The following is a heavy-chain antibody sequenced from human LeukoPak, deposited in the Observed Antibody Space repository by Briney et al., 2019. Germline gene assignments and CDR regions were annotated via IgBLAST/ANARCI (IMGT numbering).Heavy chain of an antibody. CDR2: IYPGDSDT. Sequence: PGESLKISCKGSGYSFTSYWISWVRQLPGKGLEWMGIIYPGDSDTRYSPSLQGQVTISADKSINTAYLQWSSLKASDTAIYYCARRGEAMDPFDYWGQGTLVTVSS. CDR1: GYSFTSYW. V-gene: IGHV5-51*01. CDR3: ARRGEAMDPFDY. D-gene: IGHD5-18*01. J-gene: IGHJ4*02.